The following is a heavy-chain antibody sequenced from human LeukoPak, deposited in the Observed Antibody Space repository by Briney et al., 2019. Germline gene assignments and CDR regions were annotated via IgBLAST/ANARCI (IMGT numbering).Heavy chain of an antibody. CDR2: IYYSGST. J-gene: IGHJ6*01. D-gene: IGHD3-10*01. CDR3: ARVATMVRGSNGMDV. V-gene: IGHV4-59*01. CDR1: GGSISNYY. Sequence: PSETLSLTCTVSGGSISNYYWTWIRQPPGKGLEWIGYIYYSGSTNYNPSLRSRATISVDTSKKQFSLNLSSVTAADTALYYCARVATMVRGSNGMDVWGKGPRSLSPQ.